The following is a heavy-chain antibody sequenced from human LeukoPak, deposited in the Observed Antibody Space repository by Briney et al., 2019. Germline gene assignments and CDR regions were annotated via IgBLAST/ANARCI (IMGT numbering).Heavy chain of an antibody. Sequence: GGSLRLSCAASGFTFSSYAMHWVRQAPGKGLEWVAVISYDGGNKYYADSVKGRFTISRDNSKNTLYLQMNSLRAEDTAVYYCAREDSYGYAYYYYYYVDVWGKGTTVTVSS. CDR2: ISYDGGNK. D-gene: IGHD5-18*01. V-gene: IGHV3-30*04. J-gene: IGHJ6*03. CDR1: GFTFSSYA. CDR3: AREDSYGYAYYYYYYVDV.